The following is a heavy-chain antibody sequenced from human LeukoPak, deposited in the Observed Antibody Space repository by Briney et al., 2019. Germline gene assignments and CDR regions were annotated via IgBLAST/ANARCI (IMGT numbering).Heavy chain of an antibody. J-gene: IGHJ4*02. CDR3: ARQLTDYDSSGYYWGVYFDY. CDR1: GYTFTSCG. V-gene: IGHV1-18*01. CDR2: ISACNGNT. Sequence: ASVKVSCKASGYTFTSCGISWVRQAPGQGLEWMGWISACNGNTNYAQKLQGRVTMTTDTSTSTAYMELRSLRSDDTAVYYCARQLTDYDSSGYYWGVYFDYWGQGTLVTVSS. D-gene: IGHD3-22*01.